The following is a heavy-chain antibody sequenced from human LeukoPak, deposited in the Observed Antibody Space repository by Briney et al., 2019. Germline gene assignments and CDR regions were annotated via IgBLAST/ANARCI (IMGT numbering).Heavy chain of an antibody. D-gene: IGHD3/OR15-3a*01. J-gene: IGHJ4*02. CDR1: GGSIRSSTDY. Sequence: SETLSLTCTVSGGSIRSSTDYWGWIRQPPGKELEWIGSIYYSGNTYYNASLKSQVSISIDTSKNRFSLKLTSVTAADTAVYYCARQTGSGLFILPGGQGTLVTVSS. V-gene: IGHV4-39*01. CDR3: ARQTGSGLFILP. CDR2: IYYSGNT.